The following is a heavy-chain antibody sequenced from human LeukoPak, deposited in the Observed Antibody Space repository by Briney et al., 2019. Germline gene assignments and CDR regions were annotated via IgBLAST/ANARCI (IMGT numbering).Heavy chain of an antibody. V-gene: IGHV5-51*01. J-gene: IGHJ4*02. CDR2: IFPGDSDT. CDR3: ARRPEYYFDY. CDR1: GYSFSNYW. Sequence: PGESLKISCKTSGYSFSNYWIGWVRQMPGKGLEWVAIIFPGDSDTRYSPSFRGQVTISADKSISTACLQWSSLKASDTAMYYCARRPEYYFDYWGQGALVTVSS.